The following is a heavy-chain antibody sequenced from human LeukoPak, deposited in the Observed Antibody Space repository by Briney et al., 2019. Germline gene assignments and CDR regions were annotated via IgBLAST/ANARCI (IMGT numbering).Heavy chain of an antibody. CDR2: IYYSGST. D-gene: IGHD3-10*01. V-gene: IGHV4-39*07. CDR1: GGSISSSSYY. J-gene: IGHJ4*02. CDR3: ARVVTTMVRGVAVGNFDY. Sequence: SETLSLTCTVSGGSISSSSYYWGWIRQPPRKGLEWIGSIYYSGSTYYNPSLKSRVTISVDTSKNQFSLKLSSVTAADTAVYFCARVVTTMVRGVAVGNFDYWGQGTLVTVSS.